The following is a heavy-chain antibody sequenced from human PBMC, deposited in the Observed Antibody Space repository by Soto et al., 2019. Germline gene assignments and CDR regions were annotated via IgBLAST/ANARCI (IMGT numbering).Heavy chain of an antibody. V-gene: IGHV3-13*01. CDR3: ARADIFDY. CDR1: GFTFSIYD. Sequence: PGESLKISCAASGFTFSIYDMHWVRQATGKGLEWVSAIGTAGDTYYPGSVKGRFTISRENAKNSLYLQMNSLRAGDTAVYYCARADIFDYWGQGTLVTVSS. D-gene: IGHD2-15*01. CDR2: IGTAGDT. J-gene: IGHJ4*02.